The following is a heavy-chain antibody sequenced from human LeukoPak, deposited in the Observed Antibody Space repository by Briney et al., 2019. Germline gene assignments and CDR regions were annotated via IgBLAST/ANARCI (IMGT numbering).Heavy chain of an antibody. CDR1: AGSFSGYY. CDR3: ARGRQNDY. V-gene: IGHV4-34*01. Sequence: SETLSLTCAVYAGSFSGYYWSCIRHPPGKGREWIGEINHSGSTNYNPSLKRRVTISVATPKNQFSLKLSSVTAADTAVYYCARGRQNDYWGQGTLVTVSS. J-gene: IGHJ4*02. CDR2: INHSGST.